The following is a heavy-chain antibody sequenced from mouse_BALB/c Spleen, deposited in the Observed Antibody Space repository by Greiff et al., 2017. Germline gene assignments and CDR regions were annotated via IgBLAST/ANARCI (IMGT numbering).Heavy chain of an antibody. CDR3: ARSEGYYNWYFDV. D-gene: IGHD2-3*01. J-gene: IGHJ1*01. V-gene: IGHV5-2*01. CDR1: EYEFPSHD. CDR2: INSDGGST. Sequence: EVQLQQSGGGLVQPGESLKLSCESNEYEFPSHDMSWVRKTPEKRLELVAAINSDGGSTYYPDTMERRFIISRDNTKKTLYLQMSSLRSEDTALYYCARSEGYYNWYFDVWGAGTTVTVSS.